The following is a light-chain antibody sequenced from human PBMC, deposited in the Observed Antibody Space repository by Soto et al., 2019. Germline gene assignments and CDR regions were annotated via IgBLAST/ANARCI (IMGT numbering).Light chain of an antibody. CDR3: QQSYSTPLT. Sequence: DFQMTQSPSSLSASVEDRVIITCRASQSISNHLNWYQQKPGKAPKLLIFAASSLQSGVPSRFSGSGSGTDFTLTISSLQPEDFATYYCQQSYSTPLTFGGGTKVDIK. CDR1: QSISNH. V-gene: IGKV1-39*01. CDR2: AAS. J-gene: IGKJ4*01.